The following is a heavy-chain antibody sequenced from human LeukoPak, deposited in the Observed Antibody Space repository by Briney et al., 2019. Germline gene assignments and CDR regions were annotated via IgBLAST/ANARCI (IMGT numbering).Heavy chain of an antibody. V-gene: IGHV3-21*01. CDR3: ARVPEGGWLVIFDY. CDR1: GFTFSSYS. J-gene: IGHJ4*02. Sequence: GGSLRLSCAASGFTFSSYSMNWVRQAPGEGLEWVSSISSSSSYIYYADSVKGRFTTSRDNAKNSLYLQMNSLRAADTAVYYCARVPEGGWLVIFDYWGQGTLVTVSS. D-gene: IGHD3-9*01. CDR2: ISSSSSYI.